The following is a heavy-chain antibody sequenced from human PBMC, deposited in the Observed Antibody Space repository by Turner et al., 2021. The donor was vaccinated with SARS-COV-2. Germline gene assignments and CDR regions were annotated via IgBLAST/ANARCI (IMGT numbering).Heavy chain of an antibody. CDR3: ASQEALVPSYYYYYYGMDV. J-gene: IGHJ6*02. CDR2: IDDSGST. V-gene: IGHV4-39*01. CDR1: GGSISSSSYY. D-gene: IGHD3-10*01. Sequence: QLQLLESGPGLVKPSETLSLTCTVSGGSISSSSYYWGWTRQPPGKGREWMGRIDDSGSTNYNPSRKSRVTISVDTSKNQFSLKLSSVTAADTAVYYCASQEALVPSYYYYYYGMDVWGQGTTVTVSS.